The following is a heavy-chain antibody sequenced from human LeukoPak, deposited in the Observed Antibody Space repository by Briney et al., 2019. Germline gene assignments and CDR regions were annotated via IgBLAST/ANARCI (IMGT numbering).Heavy chain of an antibody. J-gene: IGHJ4*02. CDR2: IIPILGIA. V-gene: IGHV1-69*04. D-gene: IGHD3-22*01. CDR3: AGDSSGYYSN. CDR1: GGTFSSYA. Sequence: GASVKVSCKASGGTFSSYAISWVRQAPGRGLEWMGRIIPILGIANYAQKFQGRVTITADKSTSTAYMELSSLRSEDTAVYYCAGDSSGYYSNWGQGTLVTVSS.